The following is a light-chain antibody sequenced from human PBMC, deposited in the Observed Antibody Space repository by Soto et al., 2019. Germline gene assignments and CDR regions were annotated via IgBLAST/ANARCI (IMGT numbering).Light chain of an antibody. V-gene: IGKV3-20*01. CDR1: QSVDTTF. CDR3: QQYMSSVT. Sequence: EIVLTQSPGSLSLSPGQRATLYCRASQSVDTTFFAWYQKKPGQAPRLLIYGASKRATGIPYRFNGSGSGTDFTLIISRLEPEDVAVYYCQQYMSSVTFGQGTKVEIK. CDR2: GAS. J-gene: IGKJ1*01.